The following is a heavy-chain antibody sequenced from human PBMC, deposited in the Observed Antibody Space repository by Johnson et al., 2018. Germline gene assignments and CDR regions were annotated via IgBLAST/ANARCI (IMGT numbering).Heavy chain of an antibody. J-gene: IGHJ3*01. CDR1: GFTFRTYG. CDR3: AKEVGEWNGFDV. D-gene: IGHD1-1*01. V-gene: IGHV3-30*18. CDR2: ISSDGSNK. Sequence: QVQLQESGGGVVQPGRSLRLSCGAAGFTFRTYGMHWVRQAPGKGLGWVAVISSDGSNKNYADSVKGRFTISRDNSKNILDLQMNSLRVEDTAVYYCAKEVGEWNGFDVWGQGTTVTVSS.